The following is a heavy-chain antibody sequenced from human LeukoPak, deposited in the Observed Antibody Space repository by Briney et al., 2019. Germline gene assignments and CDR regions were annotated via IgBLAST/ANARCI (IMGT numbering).Heavy chain of an antibody. J-gene: IGHJ5*02. D-gene: IGHD6-13*01. CDR3: TRDPHNVAANWFDP. CDR2: ISDDGAYI. Sequence: GGSLRLSCAASGFTFNDYAMNWVRQAPGKGLEWVSSISDDGAYIYYADSVKGRFTISRDNANNSLYLQMTSLSPEDTAVYYCTRDPHNVAANWFDPWGQGALVTVSS. CDR1: GFTFNDYA. V-gene: IGHV3-21*01.